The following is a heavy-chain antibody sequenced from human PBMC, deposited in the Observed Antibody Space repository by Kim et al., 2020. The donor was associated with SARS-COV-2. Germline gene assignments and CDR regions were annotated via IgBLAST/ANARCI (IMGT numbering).Heavy chain of an antibody. CDR3: VKDIVVVVAATGGFVN. D-gene: IGHD2-15*01. J-gene: IGHJ4*02. Sequence: GGSLRLSCAASGFTFDDYAMHWVRQAPGKGLEWVLGISWNSGSIGYADSVKGRFTISRDNAKNSLYLQMNSLRAEDTALYYCVKDIVVVVAATGGFVNWGQGTLVTVSS. CDR1: GFTFDDYA. CDR2: ISWNSGSI. V-gene: IGHV3-9*01.